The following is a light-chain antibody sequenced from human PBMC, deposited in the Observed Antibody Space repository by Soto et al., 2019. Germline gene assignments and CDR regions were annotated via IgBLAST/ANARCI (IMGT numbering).Light chain of an antibody. V-gene: IGKV1-6*01. CDR3: LQNHNYPRT. CDR1: QDISDV. J-gene: IGKJ1*01. CDR2: GAS. Sequence: IQMTQSPSALSASVGDRVTITCQASQDISDVLNWYQQTPGKAPKLLISGASRLQSGVPSRFSGSGSGAAFTLTITSLRPEDSATYYCLQNHNYPRTFGQGTKVGIK.